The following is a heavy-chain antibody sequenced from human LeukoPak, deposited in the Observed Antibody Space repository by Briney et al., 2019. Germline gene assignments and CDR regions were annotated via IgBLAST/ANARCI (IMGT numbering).Heavy chain of an antibody. V-gene: IGHV3-30*18. CDR3: AKEPPYGSIGR. Sequence: PGGSLRLSCAASGFTFSSYGMHWVRQAPGKGLEWVAVISYDGSNKYYADSVKGRFTISRDNSKNTLYLQMNSLRAEDTAVYYCAKEPPYGSIGRWGQGTVVTVSS. D-gene: IGHD3-10*01. J-gene: IGHJ3*01. CDR2: ISYDGSNK. CDR1: GFTFSSYG.